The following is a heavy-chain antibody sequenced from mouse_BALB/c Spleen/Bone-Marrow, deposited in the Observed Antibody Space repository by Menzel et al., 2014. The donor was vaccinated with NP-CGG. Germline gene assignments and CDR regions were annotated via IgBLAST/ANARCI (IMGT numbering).Heavy chain of an antibody. CDR3: TTGGNDWFAY. CDR2: INPTSGYT. Sequence: QVQLQQSGPELAKPGASVKMSCRASGYTFTSYWMNWVEQRPVQGLEWXXXINPTSGYTEYNQKFKDKATLTTDKSSSTAYMQLSSLTSEDSAVYYCTTGGNDWFAYWGQGTLVTVSA. CDR1: GYTFTSYW. J-gene: IGHJ3*01. V-gene: IGHV1-7*01. D-gene: IGHD2-1*01.